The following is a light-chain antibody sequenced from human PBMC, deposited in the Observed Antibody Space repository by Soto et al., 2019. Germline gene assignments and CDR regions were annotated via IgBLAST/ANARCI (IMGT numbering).Light chain of an antibody. V-gene: IGKV3-15*01. Sequence: EIVMTQSPATLSVSPGARSPLSCRASQGVSSNLAWYQQKPGQAPRRLIYGASTRATGIPARFSGSGSGTEFTLTISSLQSEDFAVYYCQQYNNWPITFGQGTKVDIK. J-gene: IGKJ1*01. CDR3: QQYNNWPIT. CDR1: QGVSSN. CDR2: GAS.